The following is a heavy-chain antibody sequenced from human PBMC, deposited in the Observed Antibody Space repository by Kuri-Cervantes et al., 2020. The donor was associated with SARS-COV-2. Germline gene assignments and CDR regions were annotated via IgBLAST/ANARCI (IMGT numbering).Heavy chain of an antibody. V-gene: IGHV3-30*01. CDR3: ASSDKWSDFDY. Sequence: GESLKISCAASGFTFSSYAMHWVRQAPGKGLEWVAVISYDGSNKYYADSVKGRFTISRDNSKNTLYLQMNSLRSDDTAVYYCASSDKWSDFDYWGQGTLVTVSS. J-gene: IGHJ4*02. CDR2: ISYDGSNK. CDR1: GFTFSSYA. D-gene: IGHD2-15*01.